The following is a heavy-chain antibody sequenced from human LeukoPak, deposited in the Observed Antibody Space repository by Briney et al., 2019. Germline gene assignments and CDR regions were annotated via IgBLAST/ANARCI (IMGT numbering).Heavy chain of an antibody. CDR2: ISGSGGST. J-gene: IGHJ5*02. V-gene: IGHV3-23*01. CDR1: GFTFSSYA. Sequence: GGSLRLSCAASGFTFSSYAMSWVRQAPGKGLEWVSAISGSGGSTYYADSVKGRFTISRDNSKNTLYLQMNSLRAEDTAVYYCAKANEWELRGGWFDPWGQGTLVTVSS. D-gene: IGHD1-26*01. CDR3: AKANEWELRGGWFDP.